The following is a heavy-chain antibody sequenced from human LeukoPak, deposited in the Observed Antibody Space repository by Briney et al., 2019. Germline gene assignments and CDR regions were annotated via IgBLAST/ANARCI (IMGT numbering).Heavy chain of an antibody. CDR1: GFTFSNYW. V-gene: IGHV3-74*01. J-gene: IGHJ4*02. CDR3: VRDRAAK. CDR2: ISSDGSTT. Sequence: GGSLILSCAASGFTFSNYWMHWVRQAPGKGLVWVSHISSDGSTTNCADSVKGRFTISRDNAKNTLFLQMNSLRAEDTAVYYCVRDRAAKWGQGTLVTVSA.